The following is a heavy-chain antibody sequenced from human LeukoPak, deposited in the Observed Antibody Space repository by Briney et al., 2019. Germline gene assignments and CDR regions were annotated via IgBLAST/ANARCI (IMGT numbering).Heavy chain of an antibody. Sequence: GGSLRLSCAASGFTFSSYWMSWVRQAPGKGLEWVANIRHDGSEKYYVDSVKGRFTISRDNAKDSLYLQMNGLRVEDTAVYFCARGGGLDVWGQGATVTVSS. V-gene: IGHV3-7*04. CDR1: GFTFSSYW. CDR2: IRHDGSEK. CDR3: ARGGGLDV. J-gene: IGHJ6*02.